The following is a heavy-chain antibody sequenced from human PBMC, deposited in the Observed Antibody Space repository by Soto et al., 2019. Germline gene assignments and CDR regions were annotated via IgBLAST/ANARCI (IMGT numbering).Heavy chain of an antibody. Sequence: GGSLRLSCAASGFTFDDYAMHWVRQAPGKGLEWVSGISWNSGSIGYADSVKGRFTISRDNAKNSLYLQMNSLRAEDTALYYCAKDIGLNYEYCFDYWGQGTLVTVSS. J-gene: IGHJ4*02. CDR3: AKDIGLNYEYCFDY. CDR1: GFTFDDYA. V-gene: IGHV3-9*01. D-gene: IGHD1-7*01. CDR2: ISWNSGSI.